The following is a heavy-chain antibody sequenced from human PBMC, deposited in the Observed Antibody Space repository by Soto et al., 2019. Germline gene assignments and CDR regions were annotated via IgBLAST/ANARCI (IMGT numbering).Heavy chain of an antibody. CDR2: ISHSGTT. D-gene: IGHD2-15*01. Sequence: QVQLQESGPGLVEPSETLSLTCTVSGASISSYHWSWVRQPPGKGLEWIGYISHSGTTNYNPSLKSRVTISPDTSKNQFSLQLTSVTAADTAVYFCARLGYCTGGRCYIAYHFDYWGQGTLVTVSS. J-gene: IGHJ4*02. CDR3: ARLGYCTGGRCYIAYHFDY. CDR1: GASISSYH. V-gene: IGHV4-59*08.